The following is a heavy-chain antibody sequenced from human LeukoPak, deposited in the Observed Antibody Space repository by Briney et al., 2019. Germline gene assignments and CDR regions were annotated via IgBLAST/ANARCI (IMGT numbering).Heavy chain of an antibody. D-gene: IGHD2-2*01. Sequence: ASVKVSCKASGYTFTGYYMHWVRQAPGQGLEWMGWINPNSGGTNYAQKFQGRVTMTRDTSISTAYMELSRLRSGDTAVYYCTRGYCSSTSCQRIRYYYGMDVWGQGTTVTVSS. J-gene: IGHJ6*02. CDR3: TRGYCSSTSCQRIRYYYGMDV. CDR1: GYTFTGYY. CDR2: INPNSGGT. V-gene: IGHV1-2*02.